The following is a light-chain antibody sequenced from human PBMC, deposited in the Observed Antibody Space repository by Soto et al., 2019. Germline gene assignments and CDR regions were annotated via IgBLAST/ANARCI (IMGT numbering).Light chain of an antibody. J-gene: IGKJ1*01. CDR2: DAS. Sequence: DIHLTQSPSTLSASVGDRVTITCRASQTISHWLAWYQQKPGKAPKLLIFDASNLENGVPSRFSGSGSGTEFTLTITGLQPDYFATYYCQQYKTYWTFGQGTKVEI. V-gene: IGKV1-5*01. CDR3: QQYKTYWT. CDR1: QTISHW.